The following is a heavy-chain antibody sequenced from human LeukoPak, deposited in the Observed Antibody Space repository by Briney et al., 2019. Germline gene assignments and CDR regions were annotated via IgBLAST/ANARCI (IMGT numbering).Heavy chain of an antibody. Sequence: GGSLRLSCAASGFTFSDYYVSWIRQAPGKGLEWVSYISSSGSTIYYADSVKGRFTISRDNAKNSLYLQMNSLRAEDTAVYYCAKRYCSSTSCHRFDYWGQGTLVTVSS. J-gene: IGHJ4*02. CDR2: ISSSGSTI. D-gene: IGHD2-2*01. V-gene: IGHV3-11*01. CDR3: AKRYCSSTSCHRFDY. CDR1: GFTFSDYY.